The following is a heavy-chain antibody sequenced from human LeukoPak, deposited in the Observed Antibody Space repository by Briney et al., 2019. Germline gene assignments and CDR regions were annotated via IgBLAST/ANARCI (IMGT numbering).Heavy chain of an antibody. D-gene: IGHD3-10*01. CDR3: ARADSGSYYNDY. V-gene: IGHV3-23*01. J-gene: IGHJ4*02. Sequence: PGGSLRLSCAASGFTFSSYAMSWVRQAPGKGLEWVSAISGSGGSTYYADSVKGRFTISRDNAKNSLYLQMNSLRAEDTAVYYCARADSGSYYNDYWGQGTLVTVSS. CDR2: ISGSGGST. CDR1: GFTFSSYA.